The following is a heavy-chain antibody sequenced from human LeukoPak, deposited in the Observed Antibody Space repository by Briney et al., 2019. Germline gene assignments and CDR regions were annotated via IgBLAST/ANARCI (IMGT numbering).Heavy chain of an antibody. CDR3: ARDLGGYKSPYYIDY. D-gene: IGHD5-24*01. CDR1: GGSISSGSYY. J-gene: IGHJ4*02. Sequence: SQTLSLTCTVSGGSISSGSYYWSWIRQPAGKGLEWIGRIYTSGSTNYNPSLKSRVTISVDTSKNQFSLKLSSVTAADTAVYYCARDLGGYKSPYYIDYWGQGTLVTVSS. V-gene: IGHV4-61*02. CDR2: IYTSGST.